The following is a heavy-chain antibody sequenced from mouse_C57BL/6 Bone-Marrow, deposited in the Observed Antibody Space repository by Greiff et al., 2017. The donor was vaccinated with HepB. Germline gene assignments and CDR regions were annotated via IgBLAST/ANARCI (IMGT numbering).Heavy chain of an antibody. J-gene: IGHJ2*01. D-gene: IGHD1-1*01. Sequence: EVKVVESGGGLVNPGGSLKLSCAASGFTFSDYGMHWVRQAPEKGLEWVAYISSGSSTIYYADTVKGRFTISRDNAKNTLFLQMTSLRSEDTAMYYCARGYYYGSSYWGQGTTLTVSS. CDR3: ARGYYYGSSY. V-gene: IGHV5-17*01. CDR2: ISSGSSTI. CDR1: GFTFSDYG.